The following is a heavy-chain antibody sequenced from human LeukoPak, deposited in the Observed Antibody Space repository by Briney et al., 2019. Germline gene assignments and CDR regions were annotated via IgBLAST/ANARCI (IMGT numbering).Heavy chain of an antibody. J-gene: IGHJ4*02. Sequence: PSETLSPTCSVFGYPISSGYFWGWIRQPPGKGLEWVGSIHHSGNTYYNPSLKTRVTISVDTSNNQFSLKLTSVTAADTAVYYCARERPPSSSGYYDYWAQGTLVTVSS. V-gene: IGHV4-38-2*02. CDR1: GYPISSGYF. D-gene: IGHD3-22*01. CDR2: IHHSGNT. CDR3: ARERPPSSSGYYDY.